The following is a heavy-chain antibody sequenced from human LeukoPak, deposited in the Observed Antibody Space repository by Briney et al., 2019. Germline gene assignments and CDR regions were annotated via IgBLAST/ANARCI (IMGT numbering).Heavy chain of an antibody. J-gene: IGHJ4*02. CDR2: MHYSGST. CDR3: SRESGPYSPFGH. V-gene: IGHV4-59*12. CDR1: GASISSYY. Sequence: SETLSLTCTVSGASISSYYWNWIRQPPGKGLEWIGYMHYSGSTNYNPSLKSRVTISVDTSKHQFSLTLTSVTAADTAIYYCSRESGPYSPFGHWGQGILVTVTT. D-gene: IGHD1-26*01.